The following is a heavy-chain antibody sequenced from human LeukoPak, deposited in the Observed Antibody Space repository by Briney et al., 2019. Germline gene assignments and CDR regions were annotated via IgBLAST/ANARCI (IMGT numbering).Heavy chain of an antibody. CDR2: IRYDGSNK. D-gene: IGHD2-8*01. J-gene: IGHJ4*02. V-gene: IGHV3-30*02. Sequence: GGSLRLSCAASAFTFSSYGMHWVRQAPGKGLEWVAFIRYDGSNKYYADSVKGRFTISRDNSRNTLYLQMNSLRAEDTAVYYCAKWARYCTNGVCYYFDYWGQGTLVTVSS. CDR1: AFTFSSYG. CDR3: AKWARYCTNGVCYYFDY.